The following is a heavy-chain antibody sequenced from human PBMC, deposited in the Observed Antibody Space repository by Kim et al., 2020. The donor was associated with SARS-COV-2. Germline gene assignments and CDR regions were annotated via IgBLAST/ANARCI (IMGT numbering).Heavy chain of an antibody. CDR1: GFTFSSYG. CDR3: ARDLRIVVVPAATLDY. V-gene: IGHV3-33*05. J-gene: IGHJ4*01. Sequence: GGSLRLSCAASGFTFSSYGMHWVRQAPGKGLEWVAVISYDGSNKYYADSVKGRFTISRDNSKNTLYLQMNSLRAEDTAVYYCARDLRIVVVPAATLDYWG. CDR2: ISYDGSNK. D-gene: IGHD2-2*01.